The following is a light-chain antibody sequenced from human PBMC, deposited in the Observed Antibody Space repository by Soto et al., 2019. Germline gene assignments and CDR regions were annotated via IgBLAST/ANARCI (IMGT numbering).Light chain of an antibody. CDR3: QQFHDWPRT. J-gene: IGKJ1*01. V-gene: IGKV3D-15*01. CDR1: QSVSSN. Sequence: EIVLTQSPASLSVSPGERATLSCRASQSVSSNLAWYQQKPCQAPRLLIYGASTRATGTPGRFSGGGSETEFTLSISSLQSEDFAVYYCQQFHDWPRTFGQGTKVDIK. CDR2: GAS.